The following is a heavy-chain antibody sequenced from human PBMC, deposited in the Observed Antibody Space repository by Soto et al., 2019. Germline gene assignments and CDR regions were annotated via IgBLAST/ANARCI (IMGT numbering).Heavy chain of an antibody. CDR1: GFTFSSYG. CDR3: AGGPLFWGGTGYYYYGMDD. Sequence: GGSLRLSCAASGFTFSSYGMHWVRQAPGKGLEWVAVIWYDGSNKYYADSVKGRFTISRDNSKNTLYLQMNSLRAEDAAVYYCAGGPLFWGGTGYYYYGMDDWDQGTTVTVSS. D-gene: IGHD3-3*01. J-gene: IGHJ6*02. V-gene: IGHV3-33*01. CDR2: IWYDGSNK.